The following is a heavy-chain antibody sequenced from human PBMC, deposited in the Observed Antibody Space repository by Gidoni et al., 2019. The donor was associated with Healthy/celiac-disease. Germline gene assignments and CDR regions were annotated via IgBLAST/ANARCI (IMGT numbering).Heavy chain of an antibody. CDR1: GFTFSSYA. Sequence: EVQLVESGGGLVQPGGSLRLSCSVSGFTFSSYAMHWVRQAPGKGLEYVSAISSNGGSTYYADSVKGRFTISRDNSKNTLYLQMSSLRAEDTAVYYCVKDQNNWNDLFDYWGQGTLVTVSS. D-gene: IGHD1-20*01. V-gene: IGHV3-64D*06. CDR2: ISSNGGST. CDR3: VKDQNNWNDLFDY. J-gene: IGHJ4*02.